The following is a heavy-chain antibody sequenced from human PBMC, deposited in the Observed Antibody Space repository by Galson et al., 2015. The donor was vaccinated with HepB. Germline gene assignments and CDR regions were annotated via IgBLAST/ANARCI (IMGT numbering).Heavy chain of an antibody. J-gene: IGHJ4*02. CDR2: IRSKAYGGTT. CDR1: GFTFGDYA. D-gene: IGHD5-18*01. Sequence: SLRLSCAASGFTFGDYAMSWVRQAPGKGLEWVGFIRSKAYGGTTEYAASVKGRFTISRDDSKSIAYLQMNSLKTEDTAVYYCTQWEDTAMGEPFDYWGQGTLVTVSS. V-gene: IGHV3-49*04. CDR3: TQWEDTAMGEPFDY.